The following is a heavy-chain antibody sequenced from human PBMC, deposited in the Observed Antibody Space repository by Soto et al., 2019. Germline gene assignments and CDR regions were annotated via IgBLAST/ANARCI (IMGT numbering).Heavy chain of an antibody. J-gene: IGHJ6*02. V-gene: IGHV4-31*03. CDR3: ARGWTAAAGFYYYYYGMDV. Sequence: PSETLSLTCTVSGGSTSSGGYYWSWIRQHPGKGLEWIGYIYYSGSTYYNPSLKSRVTISVDTSKNQFSLKLSSVTAADTAVYYCARGWTAAAGFYYYYYGMDVWGQGTTVTVSS. CDR2: IYYSGST. D-gene: IGHD6-13*01. CDR1: GGSTSSGGYY.